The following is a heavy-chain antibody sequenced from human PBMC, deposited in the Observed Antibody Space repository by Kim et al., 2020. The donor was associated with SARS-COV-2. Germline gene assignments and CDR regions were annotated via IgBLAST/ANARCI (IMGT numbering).Heavy chain of an antibody. Sequence: SETLSLTCAVSGGSISSSNWWSWVRQPPGKGLEWIGEIYHSGSTNYNPSLKSRVTISVDKSKNQFSLKLSSVTAADTAVYYCARGVPYYDILTGYRHPDAFDIWGQGTMVTVSS. CDR1: GGSISSSNW. J-gene: IGHJ3*02. D-gene: IGHD3-9*01. V-gene: IGHV4-4*02. CDR3: ARGVPYYDILTGYRHPDAFDI. CDR2: IYHSGST.